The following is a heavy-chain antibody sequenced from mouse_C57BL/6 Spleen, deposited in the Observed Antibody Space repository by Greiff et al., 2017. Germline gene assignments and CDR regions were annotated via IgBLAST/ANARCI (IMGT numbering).Heavy chain of an antibody. V-gene: IGHV1-64*01. CDR3: ARPNPIYGGYYESAMDD. D-gene: IGHD2-3*01. Sequence: QVQLQQPGAELVKPGASVKLSCKASGYTFTSYWMHWVKQRPGQGLEWIGMIHPNIGSTNYNEKFKSKATLTVDKSSSTAYMQLSSLTSEDFAVYYCARPNPIYGGYYESAMDDWGQGTSVTVSS. J-gene: IGHJ4*01. CDR1: GYTFTSYW. CDR2: IHPNIGST.